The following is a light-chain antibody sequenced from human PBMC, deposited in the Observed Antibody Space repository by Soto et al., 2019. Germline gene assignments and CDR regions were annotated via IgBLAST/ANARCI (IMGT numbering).Light chain of an antibody. V-gene: IGLV2-8*01. CDR3: QSYDSSLSGSYV. CDR2: EVS. CDR1: SSDVGGYIY. J-gene: IGLJ1*01. Sequence: QSALTQPPSASGSPGQSITISCTGTSSDVGGYIYVSWYQQHPGKAPKLILSEVSRRPSGVPERFSGSKSGTSASLAITGLQAEDEADYYCQSYDSSLSGSYVFGTGTKVTVL.